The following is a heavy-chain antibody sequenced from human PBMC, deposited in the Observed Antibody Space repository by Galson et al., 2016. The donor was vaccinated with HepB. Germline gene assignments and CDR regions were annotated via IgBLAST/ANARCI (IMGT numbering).Heavy chain of an antibody. Sequence: SLRLSCAASGFTFSDYYMNWIRQAPGKGLEWVSSISSSGSTIYYADSVKGRFIISRDNAKNSLYLQMNSLRAEDTAVYYCARDRKVLLWFGEPADYWGQGTLVSVSS. V-gene: IGHV3-11*01. CDR3: ARDRKVLLWFGEPADY. J-gene: IGHJ4*02. CDR1: GFTFSDYY. D-gene: IGHD3-10*01. CDR2: ISSSGSTI.